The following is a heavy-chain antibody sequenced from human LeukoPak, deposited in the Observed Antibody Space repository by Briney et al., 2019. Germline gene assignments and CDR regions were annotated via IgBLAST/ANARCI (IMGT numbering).Heavy chain of an antibody. V-gene: IGHV4-39*01. CDR2: IYYSGST. CDR1: GGSISSSSYY. Sequence: SETLSPTCTVSGGSISSSSYYWGWIRQPPGKGLEWIGSIYYSGSTYYNPSLTSRVTISVDTSKNQFSLKLSSVTAADTAVYYCARRDATVTTLPFDYWGQGTLVTVSS. J-gene: IGHJ4*02. D-gene: IGHD4-17*01. CDR3: ARRDATVTTLPFDY.